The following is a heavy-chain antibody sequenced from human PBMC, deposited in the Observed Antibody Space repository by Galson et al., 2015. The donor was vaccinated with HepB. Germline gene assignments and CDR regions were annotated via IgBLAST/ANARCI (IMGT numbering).Heavy chain of an antibody. CDR3: ARRSRDGYKGEFDY. Sequence: SVKVSCKASGYTFTGYYMHWVRQAPGQGLGWMGRFNPNSGGTNYAQKFQGRVTMTRDTSLSTAYMELSRLRSDDTAVYYCARRSRDGYKGEFDYWGQGTLVTGSS. D-gene: IGHD5-24*01. CDR1: GYTFTGYY. V-gene: IGHV1-2*06. J-gene: IGHJ4*02. CDR2: FNPNSGGT.